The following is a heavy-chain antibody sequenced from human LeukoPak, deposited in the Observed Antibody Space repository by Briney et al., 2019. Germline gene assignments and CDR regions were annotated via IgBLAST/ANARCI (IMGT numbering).Heavy chain of an antibody. CDR1: GFTFSSYG. CDR2: IWYDGSNK. Sequence: PGGSLRLSCAASGFTFSSYGMHWVGQAPGRGLEWGAVIWYDGSNKYYADSVKGRFTISRDNSKNTLYLQMNSLRAEDTAVYYCARMEEMATYDAFDIWGQGTMVTVSS. D-gene: IGHD5-12*01. V-gene: IGHV3-33*08. CDR3: ARMEEMATYDAFDI. J-gene: IGHJ3*02.